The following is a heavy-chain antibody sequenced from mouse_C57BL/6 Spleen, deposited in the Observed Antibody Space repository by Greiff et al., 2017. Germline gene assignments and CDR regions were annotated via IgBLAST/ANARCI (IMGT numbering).Heavy chain of an antibody. V-gene: IGHV1-39*01. CDR1: GYSFTDYN. CDR2: LNPNYGTT. Sequence: VQLQQSGPELVKPGASVKISCKASGYSFTDYNMNWVKQSNGKSLEWIGVLNPNYGTTSYNPMFKGKATLTVDKYSSTAYMQLNSLTSEASAVYYCERFGDGYYEQGFAYWGQGTLVTVSA. D-gene: IGHD2-3*01. J-gene: IGHJ3*01. CDR3: ERFGDGYYEQGFAY.